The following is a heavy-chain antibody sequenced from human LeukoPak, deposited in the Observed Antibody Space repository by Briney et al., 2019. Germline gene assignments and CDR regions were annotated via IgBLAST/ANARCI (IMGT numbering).Heavy chain of an antibody. CDR3: AKGSGRWFGEPTDAFDI. Sequence: GGSLRLSCAASGFTFSSYGMSWVRQAPGKGLEWVSAISGSGGSTYYADSVKGRFTISRDNSKNTLYLQMNSLRAEDMAVYYCAKGSGRWFGEPTDAFDIWGQGTMVTVSS. D-gene: IGHD3-10*01. J-gene: IGHJ3*02. V-gene: IGHV3-23*01. CDR2: ISGSGGST. CDR1: GFTFSSYG.